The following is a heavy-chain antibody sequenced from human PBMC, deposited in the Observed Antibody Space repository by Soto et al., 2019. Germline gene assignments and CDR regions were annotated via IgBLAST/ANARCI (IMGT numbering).Heavy chain of an antibody. CDR2: INPSGGSP. Sequence: QVQLVQSGAEVKKPGASVKVSCKASGYTFTSCFMHWVRQAHGQGLEWVGIINPSGGSPTYAQNFQGSVTMTTDTSTSTVDMDLSSLRSEDTAMYYCAREYSSSHDYWGKGTLVTVSS. V-gene: IGHV1-46*01. CDR3: AREYSSSHDY. D-gene: IGHD6-6*01. J-gene: IGHJ4*02. CDR1: GYTFTSCF.